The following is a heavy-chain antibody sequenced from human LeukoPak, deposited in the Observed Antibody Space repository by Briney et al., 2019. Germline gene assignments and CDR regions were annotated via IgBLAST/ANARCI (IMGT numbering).Heavy chain of an antibody. D-gene: IGHD2-21*01. CDR1: GYSISSSNW. V-gene: IGHV4-28*01. Sequence: ASDTLSLTCAVSGYSISSSNWWGWIRQPPGEGLEWIGYIYYSGSTYYNPSLKSRVTMSVDTSKNQFSLKLSSVTAVDTAVYYCARTPCGGDCYEGNWYFDLWGRGTLVTVSS. J-gene: IGHJ2*01. CDR3: ARTPCGGDCYEGNWYFDL. CDR2: IYYSGST.